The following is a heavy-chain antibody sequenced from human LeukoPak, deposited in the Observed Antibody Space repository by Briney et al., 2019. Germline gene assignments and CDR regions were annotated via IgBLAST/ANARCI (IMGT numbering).Heavy chain of an antibody. CDR1: GYSFTSYW. J-gene: IGHJ4*02. D-gene: IGHD3-10*01. V-gene: IGHV5-51*01. Sequence: GESLKISCKGSGYSFTSYWIGWVRQMPGKGLEWMGIIYPGDSDTRYSPPFQGQVTISADKSISTAYLQWSSLKASDTAMYYCARLYGSGSYYNPLGYWGQGTLVTVSS. CDR2: IYPGDSDT. CDR3: ARLYGSGSYYNPLGY.